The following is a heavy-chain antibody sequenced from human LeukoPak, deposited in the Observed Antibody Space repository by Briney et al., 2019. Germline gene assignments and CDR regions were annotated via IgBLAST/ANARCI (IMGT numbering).Heavy chain of an antibody. V-gene: IGHV3-7*01. CDR3: AGGTGWLIDS. J-gene: IGHJ4*02. Sequence: PGGSLRLSCVASGITFSNHWMKWVRQAPGKGLEWVANIKQDGSEKFYVDSVKGRFTISRDNAKNSLYLQMNSLRAEDTALYYCAGGTGWLIDSWGQGTLATVSS. D-gene: IGHD6-19*01. CDR2: IKQDGSEK. CDR1: GITFSNHW.